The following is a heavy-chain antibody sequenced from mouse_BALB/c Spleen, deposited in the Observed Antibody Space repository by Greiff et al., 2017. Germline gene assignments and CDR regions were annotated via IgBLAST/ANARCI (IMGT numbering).Heavy chain of an antibody. CDR1: GYTFTSYY. J-gene: IGHJ4*01. CDR3: ARVDYYGSSYDYYAMDY. V-gene: IGHV1S56*01. CDR2: IYPGNVNT. Sequence: QVQLKQSGPELVKPGASVRISCKASGYTFTSYYIHWVKQRPGQGLEWIGWIYPGNVNTKYNEKFKGKATLTADKSSSTAYMQLSSLTSEDSAVYFCARVDYYGSSYDYYAMDYWGQGTSVTVSS. D-gene: IGHD1-1*01.